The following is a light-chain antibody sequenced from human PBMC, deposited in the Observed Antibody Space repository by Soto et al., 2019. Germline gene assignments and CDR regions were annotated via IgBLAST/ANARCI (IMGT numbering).Light chain of an antibody. CDR3: PHFHNWPRT. V-gene: IGKV3-15*01. CDR2: RAA. J-gene: IGKJ1*01. Sequence: EIVMTQSPATLSMSPGERATLSCRASQNINSDLAWYQQKPGQAPRLLIYRAATRTTGIPVRFSGSGSGTDFTLTISGLQSEVFAVYYCPHFHNWPRTFGQGTKVEIK. CDR1: QNINSD.